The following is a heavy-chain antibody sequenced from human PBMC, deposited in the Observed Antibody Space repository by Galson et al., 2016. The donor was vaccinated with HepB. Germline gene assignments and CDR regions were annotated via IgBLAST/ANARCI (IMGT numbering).Heavy chain of an antibody. Sequence: SVKVSCKVSGYTVTELSMHWVRQAPGKGLEWMGRFDPEDGEPLYAQKFQGRVTMTEDTTTDTTHMDLSSLRSDDTAVYYCATGGDLGILSAEFDYWGQGTLVTVSS. CDR1: GYTVTELS. D-gene: IGHD3-16*01. CDR3: ATGGDLGILSAEFDY. V-gene: IGHV1-24*01. CDR2: FDPEDGEP. J-gene: IGHJ4*02.